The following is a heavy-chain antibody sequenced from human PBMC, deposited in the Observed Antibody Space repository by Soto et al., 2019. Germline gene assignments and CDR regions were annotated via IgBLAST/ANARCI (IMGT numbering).Heavy chain of an antibody. D-gene: IGHD6-19*01. V-gene: IGHV4-38-2*02. CDR1: GYSITSSY. J-gene: IGHJ4*01. Sequence: SETLSLTCSVSGYSITSSYWGWIRQSPGKGPEWIASIYHGGTTFYNPSLKSRITISVDTSNNQFSLKLTSMTAADTAVYYCARAHVMVVDGSTFDYWGHGTLVT. CDR3: ARAHVMVVDGSTFDY. CDR2: IYHGGTT.